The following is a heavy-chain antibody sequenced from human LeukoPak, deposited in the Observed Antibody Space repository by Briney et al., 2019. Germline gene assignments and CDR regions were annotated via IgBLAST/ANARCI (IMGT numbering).Heavy chain of an antibody. CDR3: TVSFDY. CDR2: ISPNTGDT. V-gene: IGHV1-2*02. Sequence: ASVKVSCKASGYPFTVNYIHWVRQAPGQGLEWIGWISPNTGDTHCARNFQARVTMTRDTSITTAYMELSGLRYDDTAVYFCTVSFDYWGQGTLVTVSP. J-gene: IGHJ4*02. CDR1: GYPFTVNY.